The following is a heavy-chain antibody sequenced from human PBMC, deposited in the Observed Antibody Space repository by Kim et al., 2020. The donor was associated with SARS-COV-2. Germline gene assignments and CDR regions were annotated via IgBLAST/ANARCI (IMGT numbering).Heavy chain of an antibody. Sequence: AQKCQGRVTITADESTSTAYMELSSLRSEDTAVYYCARGGPGSYYYGMDVWGQGTTVTVSS. J-gene: IGHJ6*02. D-gene: IGHD1-26*01. V-gene: IGHV1-69*01. CDR3: ARGGPGSYYYGMDV.